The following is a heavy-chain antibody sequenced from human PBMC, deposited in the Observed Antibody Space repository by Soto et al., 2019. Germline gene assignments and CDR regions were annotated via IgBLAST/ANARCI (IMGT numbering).Heavy chain of an antibody. CDR2: IIPIFGTA. CDR1: GCTFSSYA. V-gene: IGHV1-69*13. J-gene: IGHJ6*02. CDR3: ARDGILAAAGTNGMDV. Sequence: GASVKVSCKASGCTFSSYAISWVRQAPGQGLEWMGGIIPIFGTANYAQKFQGRVTITADESTSTAYMELSSLRSEDTAVYYCARDGILAAAGTNGMDVWGQGTTVTVSS. D-gene: IGHD6-13*01.